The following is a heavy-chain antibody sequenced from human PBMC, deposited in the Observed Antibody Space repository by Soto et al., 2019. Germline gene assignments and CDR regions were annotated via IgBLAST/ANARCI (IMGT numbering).Heavy chain of an antibody. V-gene: IGHV1-69*02. Sequence: QVQLVQSGAEVKKPGSSVKVSCKDSGGTFNTYSMFWVRQAPGQGLEWMGRIIPMLGVRNYAQRFQDRVTITADKSTATVHMELSSLRSEDTSLYYCTIGSWSGEVFDIWGQGTMVTVSS. J-gene: IGHJ3*02. CDR1: GGTFNTYS. CDR3: TIGSWSGEVFDI. D-gene: IGHD2-21*01. CDR2: IIPMLGVR.